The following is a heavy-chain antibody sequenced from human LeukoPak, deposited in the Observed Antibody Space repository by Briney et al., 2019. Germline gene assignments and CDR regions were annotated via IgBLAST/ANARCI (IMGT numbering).Heavy chain of an antibody. D-gene: IGHD6-19*01. CDR1: GFTFSSYS. J-gene: IGHJ4*02. CDR3: AKNIAVAGTNYFDY. Sequence: GGSLRLSCASSGFTFSSYSMSWVRQAPGKGLEWVSSISSRSSYIYYADSVKGRFTISRDNAKNSLYLQMNSLRAEDTAVYYCAKNIAVAGTNYFDYWGQGTLVTVSS. V-gene: IGHV3-21*04. CDR2: ISSRSSYI.